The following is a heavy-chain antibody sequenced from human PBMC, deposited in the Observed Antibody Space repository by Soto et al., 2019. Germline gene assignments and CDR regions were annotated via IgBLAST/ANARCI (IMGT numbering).Heavy chain of an antibody. D-gene: IGHD7-27*01. J-gene: IGHJ4*02. CDR1: GGSVITGSYH. CDR2: IPNNGSP. V-gene: IGHV4-61*01. Sequence: LSLTCSVSGGSVITGSYHWSWIRQPPGKGLEWIGFIPNNGSPDYNPSLKSRVVVSIDRSKNQFSLKVNSVTAADTAVYFCARIGWGGDSWGQGTLVTVSS. CDR3: ARIGWGGDS.